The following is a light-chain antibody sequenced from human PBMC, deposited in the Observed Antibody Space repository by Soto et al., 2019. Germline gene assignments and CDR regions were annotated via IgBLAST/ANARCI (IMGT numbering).Light chain of an antibody. CDR2: DVS. Sequence: QSALTQPASVSGSPGQSITISCTGTSSDNIGYNYVSWYQHHPGKAPKLIIYDVSNRPSGVSIRFSGSKSDNTASLTISGLQPEDEADYHCSSYTTSNTRQIVFGTGTKVTVL. CDR3: SSYTTSNTRQIV. J-gene: IGLJ1*01. V-gene: IGLV2-14*03. CDR1: SSDNIGYNY.